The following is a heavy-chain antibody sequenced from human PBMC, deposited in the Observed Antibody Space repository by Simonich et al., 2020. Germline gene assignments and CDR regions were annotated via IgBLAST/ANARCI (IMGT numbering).Heavy chain of an antibody. Sequence: QVQLVQSGAEVKKPGASVKVSCKASGYTFTGYYMHWVRQAPGKGLEWMGRIHPNRGGTNYAQKFQGRVTMTRDTSISTAYMELSRLRSDDTAVYYCARDWYYYDSSGYYSDAFDIWGQGTMVTVSS. CDR3: ARDWYYYDSSGYYSDAFDI. CDR2: IHPNRGGT. J-gene: IGHJ3*02. D-gene: IGHD3-22*01. V-gene: IGHV1-2*06. CDR1: GYTFTGYY.